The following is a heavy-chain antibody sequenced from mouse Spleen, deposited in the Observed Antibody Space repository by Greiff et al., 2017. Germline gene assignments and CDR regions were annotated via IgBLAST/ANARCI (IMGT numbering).Heavy chain of an antibody. CDR2: IDPSDSYT. V-gene: IGHV1-50*01. Sequence: QVQLQQSGAELVKPGASVKLSCKASGYTFTSYWMQWVKQRPGQGLEWIGEIDPSDSYTNYNQKFKGKATLTVDTSSSTAYMQLSSLTSEDSAVYYCAREGGQLGRGDFDVWGAGTTVTVSS. CDR3: AREGGQLGRGDFDV. J-gene: IGHJ1*01. CDR1: GYTFTSYW. D-gene: IGHD4-1*02.